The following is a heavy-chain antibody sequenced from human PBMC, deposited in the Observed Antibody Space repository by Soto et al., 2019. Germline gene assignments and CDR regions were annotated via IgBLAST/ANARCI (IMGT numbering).Heavy chain of an antibody. D-gene: IGHD1-7*01. CDR2: IKSKTDGGTT. CDR3: ATFFRLTGTMN. J-gene: IGHJ4*02. CDR1: GFTFSNAW. Sequence: EVQLVESGGALVRPGESLRLSCAASGFTFSNAWMNWVRQAPGKGLEWVGLIKSKTDGGTTDYATPLKARFTISRDDSKNTLFLQMNSLQAEDTALYYCATFFRLTGTMNWGQGTLVTVSS. V-gene: IGHV3-15*07.